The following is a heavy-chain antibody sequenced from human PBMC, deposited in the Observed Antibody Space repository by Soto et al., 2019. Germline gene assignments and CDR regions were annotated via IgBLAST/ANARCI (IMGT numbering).Heavy chain of an antibody. D-gene: IGHD3-9*01. J-gene: IGHJ3*02. Sequence: LSLTCVVSGGSFSTYYYNWIRQSPGKGLEWIGEINHSGGNNYSPSLKSRVTMSLDTSKNQFSLKLTSVTAADTAVYYCARGGSNDWQVAFDIWGQGTMVTVSS. CDR3: ARGGSNDWQVAFDI. V-gene: IGHV4-34*01. CDR1: GGSFSTYY. CDR2: INHSGGN.